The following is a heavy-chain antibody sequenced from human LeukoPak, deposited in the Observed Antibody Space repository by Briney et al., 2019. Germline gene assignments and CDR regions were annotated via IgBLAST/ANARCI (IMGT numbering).Heavy chain of an antibody. CDR1: GGSFSVYY. CDR3: ARGKRYAASHLSYYYMDV. CDR2: IITSGST. Sequence: SETLSLTCAVSGGSFSVYYWSWIRQPPGKGLEWGGEIITSGSTNYNPSLKSRVTISVDTSKNQFSLKLSSVTAADTAVYYCARGKRYAASHLSYYYMDVWGKGTTVTVSS. D-gene: IGHD2-2*01. J-gene: IGHJ6*03. V-gene: IGHV4-34*01.